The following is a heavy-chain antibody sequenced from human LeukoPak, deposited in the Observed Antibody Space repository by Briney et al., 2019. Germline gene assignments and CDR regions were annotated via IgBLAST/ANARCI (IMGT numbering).Heavy chain of an antibody. D-gene: IGHD3-10*01. CDR1: GYSFTSYW. V-gene: IGHV5-51*04. Sequence: GESLKISCKGSGYSFTSYWIGWVRQMPGKGLEWIGIIYPGDSDTRYSPAVQGQVGISADKPISTAYLQWSSLKASDTAMYYCATLATYGTDYWGQGTLVTVSS. CDR3: ATLATYGTDY. J-gene: IGHJ4*02. CDR2: IYPGDSDT.